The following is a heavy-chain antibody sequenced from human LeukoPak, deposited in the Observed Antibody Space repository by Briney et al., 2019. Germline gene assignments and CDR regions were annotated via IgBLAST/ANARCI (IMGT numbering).Heavy chain of an antibody. CDR2: ISGGDAYI. Sequence: GGSLRLSCAASGFTFITYCMNWVRQAPGKGLEWVSSISGGDAYIGYADSVQGRFTISRDNAKNSVYLQMNSLRAEDTAVYYCAKGDDDFWSGYYTGSYFDYWGQGTLVTVSS. V-gene: IGHV3-21*04. CDR3: AKGDDDFWSGYYTGSYFDY. CDR1: GFTFITYC. D-gene: IGHD3-3*01. J-gene: IGHJ4*02.